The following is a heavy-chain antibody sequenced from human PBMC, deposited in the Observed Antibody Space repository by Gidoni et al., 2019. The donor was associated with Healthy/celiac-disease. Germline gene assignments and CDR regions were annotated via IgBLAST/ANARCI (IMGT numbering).Heavy chain of an antibody. J-gene: IGHJ4*02. CDR1: GFTFGDYA. D-gene: IGHD3-3*01. V-gene: IGHV3-49*03. CDR2: IRSKAYGWTT. Sequence: EVQLVESGGGLVQPGRSLRLSCTASGFTFGDYAMSWFRQAPGKGLEWVGFIRSKAYGWTTEYAASVKGRFTISRDDSKSIAYLQMNSLKTEDTAVYYCTRDYDFWSGYYPYYFDYWGQGTLVTVSS. CDR3: TRDYDFWSGYYPYYFDY.